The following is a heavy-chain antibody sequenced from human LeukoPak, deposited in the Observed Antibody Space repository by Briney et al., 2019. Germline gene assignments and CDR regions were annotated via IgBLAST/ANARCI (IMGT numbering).Heavy chain of an antibody. CDR3: AKDAAPFDY. J-gene: IGHJ4*02. V-gene: IGHV3-21*04. CDR2: ISSSSSYI. D-gene: IGHD6-13*01. Sequence: GGSLRLSRAASGFTFSSYSMNWVRQAPGKGLEWVSSISSSSSYIYYADSVKGRFTISRDNSKNTLYLQMNSLRAEDTAVYYCAKDAAPFDYWGQGTLVSVSS. CDR1: GFTFSSYS.